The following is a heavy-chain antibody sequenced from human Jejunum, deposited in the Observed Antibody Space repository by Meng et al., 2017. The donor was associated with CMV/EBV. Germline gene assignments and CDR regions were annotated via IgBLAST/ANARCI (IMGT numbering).Heavy chain of an antibody. Sequence: QVQLQGTGQGMVKPSQTLSLTCNVSGGSISSGSYYWSWIRQPAGKGLEWIGRIYSTGNTNYNPSLQSRITISRDTSKNQFSLRLSSVTAADTAVYYCARDGFDQTSHGWYPFEYWGQGALVTVSS. V-gene: IGHV4-61*02. D-gene: IGHD6-19*01. CDR3: ARDGFDQTSHGWYPFEY. CDR1: GGSISSGSYY. CDR2: IYSTGNT. J-gene: IGHJ4*02.